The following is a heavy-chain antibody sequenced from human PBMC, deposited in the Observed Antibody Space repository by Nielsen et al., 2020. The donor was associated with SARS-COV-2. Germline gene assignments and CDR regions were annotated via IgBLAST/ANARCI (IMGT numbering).Heavy chain of an antibody. CDR1: GFTFSSYA. D-gene: IGHD1-26*01. J-gene: IGHJ4*02. CDR2: ISYDGSNK. CDR3: ARDLYSGSYSPAGVDY. Sequence: GGSLRLSCAASGFTFSSYAMHWVRQAPGKGLEWVAVISYDGSNKYYADSVKGRFTISRDNSKNTLYLQMNSLRAEDTAVYYCARDLYSGSYSPAGVDYWGQGTLVTVSS. V-gene: IGHV3-30*04.